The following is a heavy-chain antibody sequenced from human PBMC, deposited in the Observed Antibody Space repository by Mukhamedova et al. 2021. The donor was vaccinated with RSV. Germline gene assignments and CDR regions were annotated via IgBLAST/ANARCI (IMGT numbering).Heavy chain of an antibody. D-gene: IGHD5-18*01. J-gene: IGHJ4*02. V-gene: IGHV1-69*01. CDR3: ARDLGGGDTAMVDLDY. Sequence: QWYQRRVTITADESTSTAYMELSSLRSEDTAVYYCARDLGGGDTAMVDLDYWGQGTLVTVSS.